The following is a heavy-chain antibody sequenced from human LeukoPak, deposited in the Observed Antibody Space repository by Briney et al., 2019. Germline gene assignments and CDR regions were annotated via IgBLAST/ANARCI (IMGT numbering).Heavy chain of an antibody. Sequence: GGSLRLSCAASGFTVSSNYMSWVRQAPGKGLEWVGRIKSKTDGGTTDYAAPVKGRFTISRDDSKNTLYLQMNSLKTEDTAVYYCTTDHITMIFFWGQGTLVTVSS. CDR3: TTDHITMIFF. J-gene: IGHJ4*02. CDR1: GFTVSSNY. CDR2: IKSKTDGGTT. V-gene: IGHV3-15*01. D-gene: IGHD3-22*01.